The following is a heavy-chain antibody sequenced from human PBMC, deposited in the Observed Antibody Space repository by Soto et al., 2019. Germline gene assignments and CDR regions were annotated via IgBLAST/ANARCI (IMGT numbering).Heavy chain of an antibody. CDR3: ARDDKRDRGTFDI. D-gene: IGHD3-10*01. CDR2: IWYDGSNK. J-gene: IGHJ3*02. CDR1: GFTFSSYG. V-gene: IGHV3-33*01. Sequence: PGGSLRLSCAASGFTFSSYGMHWVRQAPGKGLEWVAVIWYDGSNKYYADSVKGRFTISRDNSKNTLYLQMNSLRAEDTAVYYCARDDKRDRGTFDIWGQGTMVTVSS.